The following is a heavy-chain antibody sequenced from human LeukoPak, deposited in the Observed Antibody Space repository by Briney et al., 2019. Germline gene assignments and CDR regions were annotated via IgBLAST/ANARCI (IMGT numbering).Heavy chain of an antibody. D-gene: IGHD3-22*01. J-gene: IGHJ4*02. CDR3: AKGSYYDSSGSFYFDY. Sequence: GGSLRLSCAASGFTFSSYAMSWVRQAPGKGLEWVSGISGSGDNTCYADSVKGRFTISRDNSKNTLYVQVNSLGTEDTAAYYCAKGSYYDSSGSFYFDYWGQGTLVTVSS. V-gene: IGHV3-23*01. CDR2: ISGSGDNT. CDR1: GFTFSSYA.